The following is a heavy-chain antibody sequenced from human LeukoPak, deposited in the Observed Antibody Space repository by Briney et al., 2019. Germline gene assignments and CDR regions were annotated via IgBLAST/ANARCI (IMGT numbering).Heavy chain of an antibody. CDR3: ARGRVTMVRGVITRRNFDY. D-gene: IGHD3-10*01. V-gene: IGHV1-2*06. J-gene: IGHJ4*02. CDR2: INPNSGGT. CDR1: GYTFTGYY. Sequence: ASVKVSCKASGYTFTGYYMHWVRQAPGQGLEWMGRINPNSGGTNYAQKFRGRVTMTRDTSISTAYMELSRLRSDDTAVYYCARGRVTMVRGVITRRNFDYWGQGTLVTVSS.